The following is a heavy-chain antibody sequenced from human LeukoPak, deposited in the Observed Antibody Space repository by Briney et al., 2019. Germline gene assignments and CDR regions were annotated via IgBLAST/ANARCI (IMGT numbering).Heavy chain of an antibody. D-gene: IGHD2-8*02. CDR1: GFTFSSYA. CDR3: ARDRCTGAACSGYYHGMDV. Sequence: GGSLRLSCAASGFTFSSYAMHWVRQAPGKGLEWLSYIGGSGTDIKYADSVKGRFTISRDNAKKSLYLQMTSLRVEDAAVYYCARDRCTGAACSGYYHGMDVWGQGTTVTVSS. CDR2: IGGSGTDI. V-gene: IGHV3-21*05. J-gene: IGHJ6*02.